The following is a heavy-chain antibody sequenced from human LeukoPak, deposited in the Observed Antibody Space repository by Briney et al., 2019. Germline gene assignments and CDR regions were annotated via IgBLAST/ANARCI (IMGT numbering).Heavy chain of an antibody. Sequence: ASVKVSCKASSYPFTRYGISWVRQAPGQGLEWMGWISGSNGNTNYAQKFLGRVTMTADTSTSTAYMELSSLRSEDTAVYYCARAFGCSSTSCYAGRYYYMDVWGKGTTVTVSS. CDR1: SYPFTRYG. CDR2: ISGSNGNT. D-gene: IGHD2-2*01. V-gene: IGHV1-18*01. CDR3: ARAFGCSSTSCYAGRYYYMDV. J-gene: IGHJ6*03.